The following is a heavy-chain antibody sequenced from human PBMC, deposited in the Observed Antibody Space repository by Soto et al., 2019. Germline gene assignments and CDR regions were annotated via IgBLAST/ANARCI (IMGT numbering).Heavy chain of an antibody. CDR1: GFTFSSYW. CDR3: ASISYYYDSSGYYPDY. CDR2: INSDGSST. D-gene: IGHD3-22*01. V-gene: IGHV3-74*01. J-gene: IGHJ4*02. Sequence: EVQLVESGGGLVQPGGSLRLSCAASGFTFSSYWMHWVRQAPGKGLVWVSRINSDGSSTSYADSVKGRFTISRDNAKNTLYLQMNSLRAEDTAVYYCASISYYYDSSGYYPDYWGQGTLVTVSS.